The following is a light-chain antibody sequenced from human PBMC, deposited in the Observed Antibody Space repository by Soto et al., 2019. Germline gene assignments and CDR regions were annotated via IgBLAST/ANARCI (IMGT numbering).Light chain of an antibody. Sequence: VVTQSPATLSLSPGERATLSCRASQSVSSYLAWYQQKPGQAPRLLIYDASNRATGIPARFSGSGSGTDFTLTISSLEPEDFAVYYCQQRSNWPTFGQGTKV. J-gene: IGKJ1*01. CDR1: QSVSSY. CDR2: DAS. V-gene: IGKV3-11*01. CDR3: QQRSNWPT.